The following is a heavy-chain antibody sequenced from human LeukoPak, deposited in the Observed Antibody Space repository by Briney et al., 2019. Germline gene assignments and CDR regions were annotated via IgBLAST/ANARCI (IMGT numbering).Heavy chain of an antibody. Sequence: GGSLRLSCAVSGFSFNTYWMTWVRQAPGKGLQWVASINKDGTEKYYVDSVKGRFTISRDNTKNSLYLQMNSLRAEDAAVFYCARPYYYSSGSLPYWGQGTLVTVSS. D-gene: IGHD3-10*01. V-gene: IGHV3-7*01. J-gene: IGHJ4*02. CDR3: ARPYYYSSGSLPY. CDR1: GFSFNTYW. CDR2: INKDGTEK.